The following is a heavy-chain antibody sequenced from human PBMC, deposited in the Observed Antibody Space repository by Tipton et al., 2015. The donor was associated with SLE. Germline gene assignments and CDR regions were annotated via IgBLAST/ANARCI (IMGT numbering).Heavy chain of an antibody. CDR1: GGSISSSSYY. Sequence: TLSLTCTVSGGSISSSSYYWGWIRQPPGKGLEWIGSIYTSGSTNYNPSLKSRVTMSVDTSKNQFSLKLSSVTAADTAVYYCARRSLARYYDILTGYYRGAYYFDYWGQGTLVAVSA. D-gene: IGHD3-9*01. J-gene: IGHJ4*02. CDR2: IYTSGST. V-gene: IGHV4-39*07. CDR3: ARRSLARYYDILTGYYRGAYYFDY.